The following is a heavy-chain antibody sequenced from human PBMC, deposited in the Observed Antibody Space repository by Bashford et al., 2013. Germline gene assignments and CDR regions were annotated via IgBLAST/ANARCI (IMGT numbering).Heavy chain of an antibody. CDR2: IRSKANSYAT. CDR1: GFTFSGSA. D-gene: IGHD5-24*01. Sequence: GGSLRLSCAASGFTFSGSAMHWVRQASGKGLEWVGRIRSKANSYATAYAASVKGRFTISRDDSKNTAYLQMNSLKTEDTAVYYCTREEGWLQFLGYYYGMDVWGQGTTVTVSS. J-gene: IGHJ6*02. V-gene: IGHV3-73*01. CDR3: TREEGWLQFLGYYYGMDV.